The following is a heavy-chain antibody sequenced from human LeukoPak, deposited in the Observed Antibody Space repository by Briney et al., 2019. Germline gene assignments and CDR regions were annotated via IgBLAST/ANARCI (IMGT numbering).Heavy chain of an antibody. CDR2: TYYRSKWYN. CDR3: ARDLANTGWYTFDY. D-gene: IGHD6-19*01. CDR1: GDSVSSINGA. V-gene: IGHV6-1*01. Sequence: SQTLSLTCDISGDSVSSINGAWNWIRQSPSRGLAWLGRTYYRSKWYNEYAESMKGRMTITPDTSNNRFSLQLNSVTPDDTAVYYCARDLANTGWYTFDYWGQGTLVTVSS. J-gene: IGHJ4*02.